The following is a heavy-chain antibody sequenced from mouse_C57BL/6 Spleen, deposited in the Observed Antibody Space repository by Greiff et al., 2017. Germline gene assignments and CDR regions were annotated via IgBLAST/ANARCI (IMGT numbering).Heavy chain of an antibody. CDR2: IDPNSGGT. Sequence: QVQLKQPGAELVKPGASVKLSCKASGYTFTSYWMHWVKQRPGRGLEWIGRIDPNSGGTKYNEKFKSKATLTVDKPSSTAYMQRSSLTSEDSAVYYCARKDYGSSSHYAMDYWGQGTSVTVSS. CDR1: GYTFTSYW. CDR3: ARKDYGSSSHYAMDY. D-gene: IGHD1-1*01. V-gene: IGHV1-72*01. J-gene: IGHJ4*01.